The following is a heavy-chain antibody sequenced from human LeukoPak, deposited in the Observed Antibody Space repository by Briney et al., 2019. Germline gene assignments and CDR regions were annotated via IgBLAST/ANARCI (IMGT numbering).Heavy chain of an antibody. D-gene: IGHD3-3*01. J-gene: IGHJ5*02. CDR3: ARGGSEYAFWSVQRSNWFDP. CDR2: INTNTGKS. Sequence: ASVKASCKASGYTFTSYTMNWVRQAPGQGLEWVGWINTNTGKSTYAQGFTGRFVFSLDTSVSTTYLQINSLKAEDTAVYYCARGGSEYAFWSVQRSNWFDPWGQGTLITVSS. CDR1: GYTFTSYT. V-gene: IGHV7-4-1*02.